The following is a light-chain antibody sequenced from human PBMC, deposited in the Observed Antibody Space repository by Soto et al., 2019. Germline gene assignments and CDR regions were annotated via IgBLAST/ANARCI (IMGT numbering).Light chain of an antibody. Sequence: QSVLTQPPSASGTPGQRVTISCSGSSSNIGSNYVYWYQQLPGTAPKLLIYRNNHRPSGVPDRFSGSKSGTSASLAISGLRSEDGADYYCAAWDDSLSGRVFGGGTQLTVL. J-gene: IGLJ2*01. V-gene: IGLV1-47*01. CDR3: AAWDDSLSGRV. CDR1: SSNIGSNY. CDR2: RNN.